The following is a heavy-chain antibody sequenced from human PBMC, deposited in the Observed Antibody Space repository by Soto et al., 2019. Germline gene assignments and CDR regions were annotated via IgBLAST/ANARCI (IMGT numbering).Heavy chain of an antibody. Sequence: SETLSLTCAVSGYSISSGYYWGWIRQPPGKGLEWIGSIYHTGSTYYNPSLKSRVTISVDTPKNEFSLKVNSVTAADTAVYYCARNLYDSGSSPHYWGPGTMATVS. V-gene: IGHV4-38-2*01. J-gene: IGHJ4*02. CDR3: ARNLYDSGSSPHY. CDR1: GYSISSGYY. CDR2: IYHTGST. D-gene: IGHD3-10*01.